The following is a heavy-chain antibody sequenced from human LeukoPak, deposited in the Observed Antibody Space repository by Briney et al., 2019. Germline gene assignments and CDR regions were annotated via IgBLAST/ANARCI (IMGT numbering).Heavy chain of an antibody. J-gene: IGHJ6*03. D-gene: IGHD2-2*01. CDR2: VYYSGST. V-gene: IGHV4-59*01. CDR1: GGSISSYY. CDR3: VREGYQLLGGYYYCYMDV. Sequence: SETLSLTCTVSGGSISSYYWSWIRQSPGKGLEWIGYVYYSGSTDYNPSLKSRVIISVDTSKNQFSLTLSSVTAADTAMYFCVREGYQLLGGYYYCYMDVWGKGTTVTVSS.